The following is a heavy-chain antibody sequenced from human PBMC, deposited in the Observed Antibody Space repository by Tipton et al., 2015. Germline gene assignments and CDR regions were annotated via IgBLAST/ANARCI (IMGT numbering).Heavy chain of an antibody. CDR2: IKHDGTEK. Sequence: SLRLSCEASGFTFSSYWMSWVRRAPGQGLEWVGQIKHDGTEKWYLDSMEGRFTISRDNAKNSLYLQMTSLRVDDTAVYYCARDVNGGYFEMWGQGTTVTVSP. CDR1: GFTFSSYW. J-gene: IGHJ3*02. V-gene: IGHV3-7*01. D-gene: IGHD2/OR15-2a*01. CDR3: ARDVNGGYFEM.